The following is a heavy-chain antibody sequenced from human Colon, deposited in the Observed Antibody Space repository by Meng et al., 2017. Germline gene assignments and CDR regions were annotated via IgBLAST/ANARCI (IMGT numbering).Heavy chain of an antibody. D-gene: IGHD3-10*01. CDR3: ARTEDYYYGSGSYPPHFDY. CDR2: IAFDGSKK. CDR1: GFSPTDYA. Sequence: GGSLRLSCAASGFSPTDYAMHWVRQAPGKAPEWVAVIAFDGSKKEYGDSVKGRFTISRDDSKNTVYLQMNSLRHEDTAVYYCARTEDYYYGSGSYPPHFDYWGQGSLVTVSS. J-gene: IGHJ4*02. V-gene: IGHV3-30*01.